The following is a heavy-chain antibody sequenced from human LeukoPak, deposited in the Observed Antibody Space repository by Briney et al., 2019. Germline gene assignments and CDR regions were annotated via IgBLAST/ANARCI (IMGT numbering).Heavy chain of an antibody. CDR2: ISSSGSTI. D-gene: IGHD3-10*02. Sequence: GGSLRLSCAASGFTFSSYEMNWVRQAPGKGLEWVSYISSSGSTIYYANSVKGRFTISRDNAKNSLYLQMNSLRAEDTAVYYCAELGITMIGGVWGKGTTVTISS. V-gene: IGHV3-48*03. CDR3: AELGITMIGGV. J-gene: IGHJ6*04. CDR1: GFTFSSYE.